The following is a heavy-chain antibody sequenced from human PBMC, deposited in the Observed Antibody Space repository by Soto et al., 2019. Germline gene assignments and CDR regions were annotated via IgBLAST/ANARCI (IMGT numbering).Heavy chain of an antibody. Sequence: GGSLRLSCAAEGFPFSNYAMSLVRQSPGEGLEWISTISGGGGSSNYAESVKGRFTISRDDSKSTLYLQMNDLRVGDTAMYFCAKGGSGGYPFDSWGQGTLVTVSS. J-gene: IGHJ4*02. CDR3: AKGGSGGYPFDS. CDR2: ISGGGGSS. CDR1: GFPFSNYA. D-gene: IGHD6-19*01. V-gene: IGHV3-23*01.